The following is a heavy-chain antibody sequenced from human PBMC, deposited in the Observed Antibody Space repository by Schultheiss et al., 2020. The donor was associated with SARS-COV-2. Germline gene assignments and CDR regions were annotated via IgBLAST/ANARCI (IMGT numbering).Heavy chain of an antibody. J-gene: IGHJ6*02. Sequence: SVKVSCKASGGTFSSYAISWVRQAPGQGLEWMGGINPIFGTANYAQKFQGRVTITADESTSTAYMELSSLRSEDTAVYYCAQKSAPDNRMDVWGQGTTVTVSS. CDR3: AQKSAPDNRMDV. D-gene: IGHD1-14*01. V-gene: IGHV1-69*13. CDR2: INPIFGTA. CDR1: GGTFSSYA.